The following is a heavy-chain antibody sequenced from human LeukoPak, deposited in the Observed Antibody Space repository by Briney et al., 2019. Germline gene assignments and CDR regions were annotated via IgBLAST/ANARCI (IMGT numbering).Heavy chain of an antibody. D-gene: IGHD5-18*01. CDR3: ARDKGYSYGFDY. V-gene: IGHV1-2*02. J-gene: IGHJ4*02. CDR1: GYTFTGYY. Sequence: ASVKVSCKASGYTFTGYYMHWVRQAPGQGLEWMGWINPNSGGTNYAQKFQGRVTMTRDTSISTAYMELSRLRSDDTAVYYCARDKGYSYGFDYWGQGTLVTVPS. CDR2: INPNSGGT.